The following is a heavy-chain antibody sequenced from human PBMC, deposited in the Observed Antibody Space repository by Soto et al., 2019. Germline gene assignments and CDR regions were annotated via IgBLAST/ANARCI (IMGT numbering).Heavy chain of an antibody. V-gene: IGHV3-30*18. D-gene: IGHD6-19*01. J-gene: IGHJ4*02. Sequence: QVQLVESGGGVVQPGRSLRLSCAASGFTFSDYAIHWVRQAPGKGLEWVAAMSYDGTVQRYADSIGGRLTISRDNSKNTLYLQMKSLRPEDTAIYYCAKDPMRSIAMAGPLDFWGQGTPVTVSS. CDR1: GFTFSDYA. CDR3: AKDPMRSIAMAGPLDF. CDR2: MSYDGTVQ.